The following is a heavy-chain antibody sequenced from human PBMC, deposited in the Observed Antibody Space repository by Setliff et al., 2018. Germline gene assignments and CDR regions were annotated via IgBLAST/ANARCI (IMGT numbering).Heavy chain of an antibody. J-gene: IGHJ4*02. CDR1: GFTFSIYS. V-gene: IGHV3-48*01. D-gene: IGHD4-4*01. CDR3: ARRGTTAFDF. CDR2: ISSGSISTT. Sequence: ETLSLSCAASGFTFSIYSMNWLRQAPGEGLEWVSYISSGSISTTHYADSVRGRFTVSRDNAKNTLYLEMNNLRAEDSAVYYCARRGTTAFDFWGLGTLVTVSS.